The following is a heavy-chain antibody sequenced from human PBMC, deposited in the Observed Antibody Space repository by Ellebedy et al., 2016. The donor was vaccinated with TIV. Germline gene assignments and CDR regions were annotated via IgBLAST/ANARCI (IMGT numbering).Heavy chain of an antibody. J-gene: IGHJ4*02. CDR1: GFTFSTSA. V-gene: IGHV1-58*01. CDR3: AAVANYDFLSGFPY. D-gene: IGHD3-3*01. CDR2: IVVGSGHT. Sequence: ASVKVSCKTSGFTFSTSAVQWVRQTRGQPLEWMGWIVVGSGHTKYAQKLQGRITVTRDMSTSTAYMELLSLRSDDTAVYYCAAVANYDFLSGFPYWGQGTLVTVSS.